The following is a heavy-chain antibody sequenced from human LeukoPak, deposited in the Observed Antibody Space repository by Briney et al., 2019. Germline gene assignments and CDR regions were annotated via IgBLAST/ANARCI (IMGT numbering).Heavy chain of an antibody. V-gene: IGHV4-31*03. Sequence: SETLSLTCTVSGASISSGGFYWNWIRQHPGKGPEWIGYIYYSGSTYYNPSLKTRVTISVDTSKNQFSLKLSSVTAADTAVYYCARDGYNSGSGGHYFDYWGQGTLVTVSS. CDR3: ARDGYNSGSGGHYFDY. CDR2: IYYSGST. D-gene: IGHD5-18*01. J-gene: IGHJ4*02. CDR1: GASISSGGFY.